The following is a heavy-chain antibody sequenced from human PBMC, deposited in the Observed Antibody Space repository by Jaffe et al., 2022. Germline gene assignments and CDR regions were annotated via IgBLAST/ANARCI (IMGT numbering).Heavy chain of an antibody. CDR2: ISSTSKMI. V-gene: IGHV3-48*01. D-gene: IGHD2-8*02. J-gene: IGHJ4*02. CDR3: VRDPQFCIGGICYPHDY. Sequence: EVHLVESGGGLVQPGGSLRLSCEASGFIFSDHNMNWVRQAPGKGLEWLSHISSTSKMIYYADSVKGRFTISRDNAKNSLHLQMNSLRAEDTALYYCVRDPQFCIGGICYPHDYWGQGTLVTVSS. CDR1: GFIFSDHN.